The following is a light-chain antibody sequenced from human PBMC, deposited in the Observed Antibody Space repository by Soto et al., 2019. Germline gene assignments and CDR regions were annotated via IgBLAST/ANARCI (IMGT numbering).Light chain of an antibody. CDR3: QKYNSASLT. CDR2: ATS. V-gene: IGKV1-27*01. J-gene: IGKJ4*02. CDR1: QSITPY. Sequence: DVQMTQSPSSLSPFVGDRVTITCRASQSITPYLSWLQQQPGKVPKLLIYATSTLESGVPARFSGSGSGTDFTLTINSLQPEDVGTYYCQKYNSASLTFGGGTKVEIK.